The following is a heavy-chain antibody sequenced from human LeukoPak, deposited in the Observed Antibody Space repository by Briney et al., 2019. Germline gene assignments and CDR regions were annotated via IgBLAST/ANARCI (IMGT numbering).Heavy chain of an antibody. J-gene: IGHJ6*03. CDR3: ARGPTYYYDSSGYYYYYMDV. CDR2: IYSGGST. Sequence: PGGSLRLSCAASGFTVSSNYMSWVRQAPGKGLEWVSLIYSGGSTYYADSVKGRFTISRDNPKNTLYLQMNSLRAEDTAVYYCARGPTYYYDSSGYYYYYMDVWGKGTTVTVSS. V-gene: IGHV3-53*01. CDR1: GFTVSSNY. D-gene: IGHD3-22*01.